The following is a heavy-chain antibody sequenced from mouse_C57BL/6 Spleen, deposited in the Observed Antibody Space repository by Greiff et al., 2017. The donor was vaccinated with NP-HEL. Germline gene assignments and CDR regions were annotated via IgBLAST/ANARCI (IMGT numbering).Heavy chain of an antibody. D-gene: IGHD1-1*01. CDR2: IHPNSGST. Sequence: QVQLQQSGAELVKPGASVKLSCKASGYTFTSYWMHWVKQRPGQGLEWIGMIHPNSGSTNYNEKFKSKATLTVDKSSSTAYMQLSSLTSEDSAVYYCARCGSSPAWFAYWGQGTLVTVSA. J-gene: IGHJ3*01. CDR1: GYTFTSYW. CDR3: ARCGSSPAWFAY. V-gene: IGHV1-64*01.